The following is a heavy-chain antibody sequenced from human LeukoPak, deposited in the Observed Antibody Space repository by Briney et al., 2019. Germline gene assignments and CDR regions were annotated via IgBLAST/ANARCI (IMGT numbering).Heavy chain of an antibody. CDR1: GFIFDDYD. J-gene: IGHJ3*02. CDR3: AREHRNTVTLGDGFDI. V-gene: IGHV3-20*04. CDR2: INWNGRSR. Sequence: GGSLRLSCAASGFIFDDYDMSWVRQVTGKGLEWVSGINWNGRSRHYADSVKGRFSISRDNAKSFLFLQMNSLRAEDTALYYCAREHRNTVTLGDGFDIWGQGTVVTVSS. D-gene: IGHD3-16*02.